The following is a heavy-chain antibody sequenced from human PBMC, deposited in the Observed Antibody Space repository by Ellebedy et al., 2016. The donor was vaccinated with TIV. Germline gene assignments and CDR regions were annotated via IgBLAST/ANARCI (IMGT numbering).Heavy chain of an antibody. D-gene: IGHD3-10*01. V-gene: IGHV3-23*01. Sequence: GESLKISCAASGFAFSANGMSWVRQAPGKGLEWVSGIDGSENTDCGDSVKGRFTISRDISKNTLYLQMNSLRAEDTALYYCTKDSGWEHEYWGQGTLVTISS. CDR3: TKDSGWEHEY. CDR2: IDGSENT. J-gene: IGHJ4*02. CDR1: GFAFSANG.